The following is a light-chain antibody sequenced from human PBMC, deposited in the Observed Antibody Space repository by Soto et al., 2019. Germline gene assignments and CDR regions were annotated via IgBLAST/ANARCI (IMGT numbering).Light chain of an antibody. J-gene: IGLJ1*01. CDR1: SSDVGGYNY. V-gene: IGLV2-14*01. CDR3: SSYTSSGGV. Sequence: QSALTQPASVSGSPGQSITISCTGTSSDVGGYNYVSWYQQHPGKAPKLMLYDVSNRPSGVSNRFSGSKSGNTASLTISGLQAEDEADYYCSSYTSSGGVFGTGTKLTVL. CDR2: DVS.